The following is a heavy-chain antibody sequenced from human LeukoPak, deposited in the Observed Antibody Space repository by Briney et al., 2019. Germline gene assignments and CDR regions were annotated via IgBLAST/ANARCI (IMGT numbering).Heavy chain of an antibody. CDR2: MSYTGSS. D-gene: IGHD3-16*01. J-gene: IGHJ4*02. CDR1: GGSISSYY. V-gene: IGHV4-59*01. Sequence: PSETLSLTCTVSGGSISSYYWSWIRQPPGKGLAWIGYMSYTGSSNYNPSLKSRVSISVDTSKNQFSLRLNSVTAADTAVYYCARALVTFGGSTAYYFDYWGQGTLVTVSS. CDR3: ARALVTFGGSTAYYFDY.